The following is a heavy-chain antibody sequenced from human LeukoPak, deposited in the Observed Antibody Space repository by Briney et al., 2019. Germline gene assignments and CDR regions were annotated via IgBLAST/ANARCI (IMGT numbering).Heavy chain of an antibody. J-gene: IGHJ4*02. CDR3: AKEGYGDYNLPWFDY. D-gene: IGHD4-17*01. V-gene: IGHV3-11*05. CDR2: ISSSSSYT. Sequence: GGSLRLSCAASGFTFSDYYMSWIRQAPGKGLEWVSYISSSSSYTNYADSVKGRFTISRDNAKNSLYLQMNSLRAEDTALYYCAKEGYGDYNLPWFDYWGQGTLVTVSS. CDR1: GFTFSDYY.